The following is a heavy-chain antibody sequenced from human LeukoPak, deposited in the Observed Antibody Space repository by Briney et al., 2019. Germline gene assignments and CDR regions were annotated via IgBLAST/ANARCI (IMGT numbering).Heavy chain of an antibody. Sequence: GESLKISCKGAGYSFTSYWNGWGRQMPGEGLEWMGSIYPDDCGTRYSPSFQGQATISAAKSISTAYLQCSRLKASDTAMYYCARRETGTAANDAFDICGQGTMVTVSS. CDR3: ARRETGTAANDAFDI. J-gene: IGHJ3*02. CDR1: GYSFTSYW. V-gene: IGHV5-51*01. CDR2: IYPDDCGT. D-gene: IGHD1/OR15-1a*01.